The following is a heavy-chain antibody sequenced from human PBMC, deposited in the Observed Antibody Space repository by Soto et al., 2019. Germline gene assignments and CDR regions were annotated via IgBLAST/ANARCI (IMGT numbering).Heavy chain of an antibody. D-gene: IGHD5-12*01. CDR2: ISYDGSNK. CDR3: ARDRSKWLPNLFDY. Sequence: PGGSLRLSCAASGFTFSSYAMHWVRQAPGKGLEWVAVISYDGSNKYYADSVKGRFTISRDNSKNTLYLQMNSLRAEDTAVYYCARDRSKWLPNLFDYWGQGTLVTVSS. CDR1: GFTFSSYA. V-gene: IGHV3-30-3*01. J-gene: IGHJ4*02.